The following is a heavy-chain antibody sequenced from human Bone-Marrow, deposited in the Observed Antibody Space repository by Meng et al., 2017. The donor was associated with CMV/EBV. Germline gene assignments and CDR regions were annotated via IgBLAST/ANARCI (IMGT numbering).Heavy chain of an antibody. CDR3: ARGSYGRA. J-gene: IGHJ5*02. Sequence: QLQESGPGLVKPSQTLSLTCTVSGGSISSGSYYWSWIRQPPGKGLEWIGEINHSGSTNYNPSLKSRVTISVDTSKNQFSLKLSSVTAADTAVYYCARGSYGRAWGQGTLVTVSS. CDR1: GGSISSGSYY. CDR2: INHSGST. V-gene: IGHV4-39*07. D-gene: IGHD4-17*01.